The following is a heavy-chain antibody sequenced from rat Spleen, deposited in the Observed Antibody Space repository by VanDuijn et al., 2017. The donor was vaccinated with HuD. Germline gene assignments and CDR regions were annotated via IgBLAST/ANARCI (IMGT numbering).Heavy chain of an antibody. V-gene: IGHV5-31*01. CDR1: GFTFSNYG. CDR3: TRAVMDA. J-gene: IGHJ4*01. CDR2: ILRTGENT. Sequence: EVQLVESDGGLVQPGRSLKLSCAASGFTFSNYGMAWIRQAPGKGLEWVASILRTGENTYYSDSVKGRFTISRDNAKSTLYLQMNSLRSEETATYYCTRAVMDAWGQGASVTVSS.